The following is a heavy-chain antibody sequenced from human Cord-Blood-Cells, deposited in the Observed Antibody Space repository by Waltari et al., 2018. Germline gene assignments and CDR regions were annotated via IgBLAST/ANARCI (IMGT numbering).Heavy chain of an antibody. Sequence: QVQLVQSGAEVKKPGASVKVSCKASGYPLTSYAMHWLRQAPGQRLEWMGWINAGNGNTKYSQKFQGRVTITRDTSASTAYMELSSLRSEDTAVYYCARDLAAAGKNNPFDYWGQGTLVTVSS. CDR1: GYPLTSYA. D-gene: IGHD6-13*01. CDR3: ARDLAAAGKNNPFDY. J-gene: IGHJ4*02. V-gene: IGHV1-3*01. CDR2: INAGNGNT.